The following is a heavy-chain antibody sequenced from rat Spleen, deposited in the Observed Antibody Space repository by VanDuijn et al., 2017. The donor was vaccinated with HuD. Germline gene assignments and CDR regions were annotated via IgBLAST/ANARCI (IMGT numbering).Heavy chain of an antibody. CDR1: GFSLTNFG. CDR2: IWSGGST. J-gene: IGHJ2*01. Sequence: QVQLKESGPGLVQPSQTLSLTCTVSGFSLTNFGVTWVRQPPGKGLEWIGAIWSGGSTNYNSALKSRLSISRDPSKSQVFLKMNSLQTEDTAIYFCTRETIVSPYWGQGVMVTVSS. V-gene: IGHV2-15*01. CDR3: TRETIVSPY. D-gene: IGHD1-11*01.